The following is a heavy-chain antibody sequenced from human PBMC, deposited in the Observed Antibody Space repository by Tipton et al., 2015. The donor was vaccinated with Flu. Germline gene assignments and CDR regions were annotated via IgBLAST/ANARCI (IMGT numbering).Heavy chain of an antibody. V-gene: IGHV4-4*02. J-gene: IGHJ5*02. D-gene: IGHD7-27*01. CDR1: GVSISGSNW. CDR3: ARASRWGFSLDT. CDR2: MYHSGST. Sequence: SLRLSCAVSGVSISGSNWWSWVRQSPGKGLEWIGEMYHSGSTNYNPSLKSQVTISVDKSKNQFSLKLSSVTAADTAIYYCARASRWGFSLDTWGQGTLVTVSS.